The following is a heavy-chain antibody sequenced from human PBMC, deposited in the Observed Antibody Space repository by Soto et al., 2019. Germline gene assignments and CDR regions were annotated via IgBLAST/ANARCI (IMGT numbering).Heavy chain of an antibody. V-gene: IGHV4-30-4*01. J-gene: IGHJ5*02. CDR2: IYSRGNT. CDR3: ARRRPLSWFDP. CDR1: GGSISSGDYY. Sequence: QVQLQESGPGLVKPSQTLSLSCTVSGGSISSGDYYWTWIRQPPGKGLEWLGYIYSRGNTYYNPALPSRVSMSLDTSKNQFSLKLTAVTATDTAVDYCARRRPLSWFDPWGHGTLVNVAS.